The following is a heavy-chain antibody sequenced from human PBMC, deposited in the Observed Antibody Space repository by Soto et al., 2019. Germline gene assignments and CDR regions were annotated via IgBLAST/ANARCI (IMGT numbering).Heavy chain of an antibody. J-gene: IGHJ4*02. CDR2: INHFGAT. CDR3: ATNTEFKYEY. V-gene: IGHV4-34*02. Sequence: QVQLQQWGAGLLKPSETLSLTCAVFGGSQSDYNWNWIRQSPGKGPEFIGEINHFGATNHNPSLKSRITMSVDTSKSQFSLKLSSVTAADTAVYYCATNTEFKYEYWGQGARVTVSS. D-gene: IGHD7-27*01. CDR1: GGSQSDYN.